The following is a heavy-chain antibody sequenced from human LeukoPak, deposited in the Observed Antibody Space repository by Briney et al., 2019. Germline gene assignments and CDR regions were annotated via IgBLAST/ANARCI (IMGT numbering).Heavy chain of an antibody. CDR1: GFTFSSYS. CDR3: AKGVVLLWFGEFYFDY. V-gene: IGHV3-48*01. CDR2: ITSSSSTI. D-gene: IGHD3-10*01. Sequence: GGSLRLSCAASGFTFSSYSMNWVRQAPGKGLEWVSYITSSSSTIYYADSVKGRFTISRDNSKNTLYLQMNSLRAEDTAVYYCAKGVVLLWFGEFYFDYWGQGTLVTVSS. J-gene: IGHJ4*02.